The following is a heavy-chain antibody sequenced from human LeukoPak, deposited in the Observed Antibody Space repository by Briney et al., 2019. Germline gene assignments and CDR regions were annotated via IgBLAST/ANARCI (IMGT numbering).Heavy chain of an antibody. J-gene: IGHJ4*02. CDR1: GGSFSGYY. V-gene: IGHV4-34*01. CDR2: INHSGST. Sequence: SETLSLTCGVYGGSFSGYYWSWIRQPPGKGLEWIGEINHSGSTKYNPSLKSRGTILGDTSKKQFSLKLGSLTAADTAVYYCARRPPNSGSYGDPSGLDCWGQGTLVTVSS. D-gene: IGHD1-26*01. CDR3: ARRPPNSGSYGDPSGLDC.